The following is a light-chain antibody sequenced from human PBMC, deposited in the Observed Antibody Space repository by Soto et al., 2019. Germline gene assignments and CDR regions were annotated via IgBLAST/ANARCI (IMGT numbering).Light chain of an antibody. V-gene: IGKV1-9*01. CDR2: AAS. Sequence: IQLTQSPSSLSASVGDSVTITCRASQGISSFLAWYQQKPRKAPKLLIYAASTLQSGVPSRFRGSGSGPDFTLTISSLQPEDFATYFCQQLDDYPRTFGLGTTVHIK. J-gene: IGKJ3*01. CDR3: QQLDDYPRT. CDR1: QGISSF.